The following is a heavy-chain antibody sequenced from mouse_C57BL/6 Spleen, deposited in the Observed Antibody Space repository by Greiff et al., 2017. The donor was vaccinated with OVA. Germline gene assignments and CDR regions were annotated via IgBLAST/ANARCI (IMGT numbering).Heavy chain of an antibody. D-gene: IGHD2-4*01. CDR2: IWRDGST. V-gene: IGHV2-6*03. Sequence: VQRVESGPGLVAPSQCLSITCTVSGFSLTSYGVHWVRQPPGQGLEWLVVIWRDGSTTYNSAHKSKLSISKDNSKSQVILKMNRLQTDDTAMDYWARASVYYDYDDAMDYRGQGTSVTVSS. CDR1: GFSLTSYG. CDR3: ARASVYYDYDDAMDY. J-gene: IGHJ4*01.